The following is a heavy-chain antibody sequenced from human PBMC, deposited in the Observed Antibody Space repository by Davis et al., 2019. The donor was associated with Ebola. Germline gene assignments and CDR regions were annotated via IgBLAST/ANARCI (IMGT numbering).Heavy chain of an antibody. D-gene: IGHD5-18*01. CDR1: GGSFSGYY. Sequence: TLSLTCAVYGGSFSGYYWSWIRQPPGKGLEWIGEINHSGSTNYNPSLKSRVTISVDTSKNQFSLKLSSVTAADTAVYYCARARRTAMVTLDYGMDVWGQGTTVTVSS. CDR3: ARARRTAMVTLDYGMDV. J-gene: IGHJ6*02. V-gene: IGHV4-34*01. CDR2: INHSGST.